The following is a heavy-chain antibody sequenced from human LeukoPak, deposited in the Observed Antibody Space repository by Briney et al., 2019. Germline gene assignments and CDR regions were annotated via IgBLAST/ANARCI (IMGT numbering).Heavy chain of an antibody. Sequence: GGSLRLSCSASGFIFGHYAMYWVRQAPGKGLEYVSSLKNNGDNKYYTDSVKGRFTISRDNSRNTLYLQLSSLRVEDTALYYCVKDRGGLARDFDQWGQGTLVTVSS. CDR2: LKNNGDNK. CDR1: GFIFGHYA. CDR3: VKDRGGLARDFDQ. D-gene: IGHD3-10*01. J-gene: IGHJ4*02. V-gene: IGHV3-64D*06.